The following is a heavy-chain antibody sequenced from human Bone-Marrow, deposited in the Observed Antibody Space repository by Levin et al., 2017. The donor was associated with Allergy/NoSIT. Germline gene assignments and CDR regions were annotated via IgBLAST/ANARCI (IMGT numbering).Heavy chain of an antibody. D-gene: IGHD3-16*01. CDR1: GVSISSSNYY. Sequence: PSETLSLTCTVSGVSISSSNYYWGWIRQPPGKGLEWIGSISYSGSTYYNPSLKSRVTISVDTSNNQFSLKLSSVTAADTAVYYCARLIRTAYGWGYFDYWGQGTLVTVSS. J-gene: IGHJ4*02. V-gene: IGHV4-39*01. CDR2: ISYSGST. CDR3: ARLIRTAYGWGYFDY.